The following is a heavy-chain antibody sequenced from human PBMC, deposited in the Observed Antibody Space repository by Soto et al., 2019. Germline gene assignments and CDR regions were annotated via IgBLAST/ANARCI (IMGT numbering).Heavy chain of an antibody. V-gene: IGHV1-69*02. CDR2: IIPILGIA. CDR3: ARVPLDEIFTGSGAGAHFQH. CDR1: GGTFSSYT. Sequence: QVQLVQSGAEVKKPGSSVKVSCKASGGTFSSYTISWVRQAPGQGLEWMGRIIPILGIANYAQKFQGRVTITAEKSXXAXYXXLSSLRSEGTAVYYCARVPLDEIFTGSGAGAHFQHWGQGTLVTVSS. D-gene: IGHD3-9*01. J-gene: IGHJ1*01.